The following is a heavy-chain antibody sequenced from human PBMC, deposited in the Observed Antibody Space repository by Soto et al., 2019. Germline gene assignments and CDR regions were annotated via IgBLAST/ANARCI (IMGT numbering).Heavy chain of an antibody. CDR1: GGTFSSYT. V-gene: IGHV1-69*02. J-gene: IGHJ3*02. CDR2: IIPILGIA. Sequence: ASVKVSCKASGGTFSSYTISWVRQAPGQGLEWMGRIIPILGIANYAQKFQGRVTITADKSTSTAYMELSSLRSEDTAVYYCARYGPRYNWNDVEAFDIWGQGTMVTVSS. CDR3: ARYGPRYNWNDVEAFDI. D-gene: IGHD1-1*01.